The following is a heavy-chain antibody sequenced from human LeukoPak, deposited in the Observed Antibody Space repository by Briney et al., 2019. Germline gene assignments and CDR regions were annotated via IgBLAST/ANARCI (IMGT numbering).Heavy chain of an antibody. D-gene: IGHD3-10*01. J-gene: IGHJ4*02. CDR3: ARGITMVRGVPLYYFDY. Sequence: GSLRLSCAASGFTFSANYMSWIRQAPGKGLEWIGYIYYSGSTNYNPSLKSRVTISVDTSKNQFSLKLSSVTAADTAVYYCARGITMVRGVPLYYFDYWGQGTLVTVSS. V-gene: IGHV4-59*01. CDR2: IYYSGST. CDR1: GFTFSANY.